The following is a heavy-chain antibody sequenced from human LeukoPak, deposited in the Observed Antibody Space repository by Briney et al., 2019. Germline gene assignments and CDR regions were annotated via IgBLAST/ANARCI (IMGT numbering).Heavy chain of an antibody. D-gene: IGHD2-2*01. CDR2: IVVGSGNT. V-gene: IGHV1-58*01. CDR1: GFTFTSSA. J-gene: IGHJ4*02. Sequence: GTSVKVSCKASGFTFTSSAVQWVRQARGQRLEWIGWIVVGSGNTGYAQKFQGRVTMTRNTSISTAYMELSSLRSEDTAVYYCARGQVVKGEIDYWGQGTLVTVSS. CDR3: ARGQVVKGEIDY.